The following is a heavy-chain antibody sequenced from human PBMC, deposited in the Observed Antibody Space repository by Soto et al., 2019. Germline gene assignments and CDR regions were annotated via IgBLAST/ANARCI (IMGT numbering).Heavy chain of an antibody. CDR2: IYHSGST. J-gene: IGHJ5*02. CDR1: GGSISSGGYY. CDR3: ARGLSEGYNWFDP. V-gene: IGHV4-31*03. Sequence: SETLSLTCTVSGGSISSGGYYWSWIRQHPGKGLEWIGYIYHSGSTYYNPSLKSRVTISVDTSKNQFSLKLSSVTAADTAVYYCARGLSEGYNWFDPWGQGTLVTVSS.